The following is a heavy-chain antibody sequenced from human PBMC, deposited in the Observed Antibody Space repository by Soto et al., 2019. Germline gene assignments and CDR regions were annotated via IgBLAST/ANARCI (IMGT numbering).Heavy chain of an antibody. J-gene: IGHJ6*02. CDR3: ANSYSNYVGYYYYGMDV. CDR1: GFTFSSYG. D-gene: IGHD4-4*01. V-gene: IGHV3-30*18. Sequence: GGSLRLSCAASGFTFSSYGMHWVRQAPGKGLEWVAVISYDGSNKYYADSVKGRFTISRDNSKNTLYLQMNSLGAEDTAVYYCANSYSNYVGYYYYGMDVWGQGTTVTVSS. CDR2: ISYDGSNK.